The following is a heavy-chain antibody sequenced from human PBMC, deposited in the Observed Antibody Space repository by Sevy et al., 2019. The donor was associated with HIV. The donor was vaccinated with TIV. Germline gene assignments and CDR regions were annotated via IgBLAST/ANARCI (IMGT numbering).Heavy chain of an antibody. CDR3: VKEPGIAEAGTSYYYYGMDV. J-gene: IGHJ6*02. D-gene: IGHD6-13*01. Sequence: GGSLRLSCSASGFTFSSYAMHWVRQAPGKGLEYVSAISSNGGSTYYADSVKGRFTISRDNSKNTLYLQMSSLRAEDTAGYYCVKEPGIAEAGTSYYYYGMDVWGQGTTVTVSS. CDR2: ISSNGGST. CDR1: GFTFSSYA. V-gene: IGHV3-64D*06.